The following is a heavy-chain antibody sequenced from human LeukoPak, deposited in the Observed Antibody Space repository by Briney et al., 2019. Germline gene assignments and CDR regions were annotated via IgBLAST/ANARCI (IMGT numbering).Heavy chain of an antibody. Sequence: PGGSLRLSCAASGFTFSSYAMHWVRQAPGKGLEWVAVISYDGSNKYYADSVKGRFTISRDNSKNTLYLQMNSLRAEDTAVYYCAQNPLWGQGTTVTVSS. CDR1: GFTFSSYA. CDR3: AQNPL. V-gene: IGHV3-30-3*01. CDR2: ISYDGSNK. J-gene: IGHJ6*02.